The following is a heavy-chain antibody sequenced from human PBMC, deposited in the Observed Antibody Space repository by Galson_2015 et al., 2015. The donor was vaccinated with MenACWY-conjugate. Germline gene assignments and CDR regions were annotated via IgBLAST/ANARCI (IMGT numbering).Heavy chain of an antibody. CDR2: INSDGSRT. D-gene: IGHD3-16*01. CDR3: ARDRSYALDY. V-gene: IGHV3-74*01. CDR1: GFTFSGSW. J-gene: IGHJ4*02. Sequence: SLRLSCAASGFTFSGSWMHWVRQAPGKGLVWVSYINSDGSRTTYADSVKGRFTISRDNAKNTLYLLMNSLRAEDTAVYYCARDRSYALDYWGQGTLVTVSS.